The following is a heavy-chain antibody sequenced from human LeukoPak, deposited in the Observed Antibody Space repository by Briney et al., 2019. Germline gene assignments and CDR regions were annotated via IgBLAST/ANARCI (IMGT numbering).Heavy chain of an antibody. CDR1: GGSFSGYY. J-gene: IGHJ4*02. V-gene: IGHV4-34*01. CDR3: ASQGTSSSYENDY. D-gene: IGHD6-13*01. Sequence: PSETLSLTCAVYGGSFSGYYWSWIRQPPGKGLEWIGEINHSGSTNYNPSLKSRVTISVDTSKNQFSLKLSSVTAADTAVYYCASQGTSSSYENDYWGQGTLVTVSS. CDR2: INHSGST.